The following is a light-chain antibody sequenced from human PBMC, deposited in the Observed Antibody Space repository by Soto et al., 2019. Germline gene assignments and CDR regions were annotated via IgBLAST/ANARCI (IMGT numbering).Light chain of an antibody. CDR1: QSVSTSL. CDR2: DVS. CDR3: HQYGSSPLT. Sequence: ESVLTPSPGTLSLSPGEGATLSCRASQSVSTSLLAWFQQKPGQAPRLLIHDVSSRATGIPDRFSGSGSGTDFTLSISRLEPEDFAVYYCHQYGSSPLTFGQGTKLEIK. J-gene: IGKJ2*01. V-gene: IGKV3-20*01.